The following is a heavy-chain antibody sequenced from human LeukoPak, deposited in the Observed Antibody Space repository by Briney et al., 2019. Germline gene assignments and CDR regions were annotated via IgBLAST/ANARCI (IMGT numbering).Heavy chain of an antibody. CDR3: ARGLTFSGSYYHDY. CDR2: INHSGST. J-gene: IGHJ4*02. V-gene: IGHV4-34*01. D-gene: IGHD1-26*01. CDR1: GGSFSGYY. Sequence: PSETLSLTCAVYGGSFSGYYWSWIRQPPGKGLEWIGEINHSGSTNYNPSLKSRVTISVDTSKNQFSLKLSSVTAADTAVYYCARGLTFSGSYYHDYWGQGTLVTVSS.